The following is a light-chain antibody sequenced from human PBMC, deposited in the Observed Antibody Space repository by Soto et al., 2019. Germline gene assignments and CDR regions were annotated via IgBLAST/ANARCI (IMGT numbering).Light chain of an antibody. V-gene: IGKV3-20*01. Sequence: EIVLTQSPGTLSLSPGERATLSCRASQSVSSNSLAWYQHRRFQSPRLLIHCASSRATGIPDSFSGSGSRTDFSLTISRLEPEDVAVYYGQHDGGSPLTFGQGTKVEV. CDR1: QSVSSNS. J-gene: IGKJ1*01. CDR2: CAS. CDR3: QHDGGSPLT.